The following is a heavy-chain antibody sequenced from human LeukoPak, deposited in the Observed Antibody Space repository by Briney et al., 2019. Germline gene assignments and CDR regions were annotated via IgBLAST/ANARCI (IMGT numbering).Heavy chain of an antibody. D-gene: IGHD2-15*01. CDR3: ARVGYCSGGSCFFDY. CDR1: GGSISSYF. V-gene: IGHV4-59*01. Sequence: SETLSLTCTVSGGSISSYFWSWIRQPPGKGLEWIGYIYYSGSTNYNPSLKSRATILVDTSKKQFSLKLSSVTAADTAVYYCARVGYCSGGSCFFDYWGQGTLVTVSS. J-gene: IGHJ4*02. CDR2: IYYSGST.